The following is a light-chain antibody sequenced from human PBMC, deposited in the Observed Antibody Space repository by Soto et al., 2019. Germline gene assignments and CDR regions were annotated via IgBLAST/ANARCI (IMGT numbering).Light chain of an antibody. CDR3: QQYGSLPIT. J-gene: IGKJ5*01. CDR2: SAS. CDR1: QSVRSSY. V-gene: IGKV3-20*01. Sequence: EIVLTQSPGTLSLSPGERATLSCRASQSVRSSYLAWYQQKPGQAPRLLIYSASSRATGIPDRFSGSGSGTDFTLTISRLEPEDFAMYYRQQYGSLPITFGQGTRLEIK.